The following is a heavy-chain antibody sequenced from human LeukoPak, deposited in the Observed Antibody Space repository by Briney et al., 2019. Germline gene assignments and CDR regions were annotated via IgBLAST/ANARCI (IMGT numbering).Heavy chain of an antibody. CDR3: ARSVRFLEWLHY. CDR1: GGTFSSYA. V-gene: IGHV1-69*10. D-gene: IGHD3-3*01. Sequence: ASVKVSCKASGGTFSSYAISWVRQAPGQGLEWMGRIIPILGIANYAQKFQGRVTITADKYTSTAYMEVSSLRYEDTGVYDRARSVRFLEWLHYWGQGTLVTVSS. CDR2: IIPILGIA. J-gene: IGHJ4*02.